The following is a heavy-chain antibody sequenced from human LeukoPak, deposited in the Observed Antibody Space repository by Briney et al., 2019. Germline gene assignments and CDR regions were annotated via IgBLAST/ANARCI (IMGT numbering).Heavy chain of an antibody. V-gene: IGHV4-59*12. J-gene: IGHJ3*02. Sequence: SETLSLTCTVSGGSISSYYWSWIRQPPGKGLEWIGYIYYSGSTNYNPSPKSRVTISVDTSKNQFSLKLSSLTAADTAVYYCARDSNILTGYRDAFDIWGQGTMVTVSS. D-gene: IGHD3-9*01. CDR2: IYYSGST. CDR3: ARDSNILTGYRDAFDI. CDR1: GGSISSYY.